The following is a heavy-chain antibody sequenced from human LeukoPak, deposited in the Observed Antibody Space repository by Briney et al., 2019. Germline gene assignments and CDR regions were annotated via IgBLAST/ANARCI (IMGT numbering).Heavy chain of an antibody. V-gene: IGHV3-21*01. Sequence: PGGSLRLSCAASGFTFSSYSMNWVRQALGKGLEWVSSISSSSSYIYYADSVKGRFTISRDNAKNSLYLQMNSLRAEDTAVYYCASELLGYCSGGSCDWGQGTLVTVSS. CDR1: GFTFSSYS. CDR3: ASELLGYCSGGSCD. J-gene: IGHJ4*02. CDR2: ISSSSSYI. D-gene: IGHD2-15*01.